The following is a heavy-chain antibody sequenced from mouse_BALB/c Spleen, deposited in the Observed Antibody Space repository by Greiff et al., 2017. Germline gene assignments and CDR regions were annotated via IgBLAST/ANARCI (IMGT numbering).Heavy chain of an antibody. CDR3: ARRYDYDGYFDY. Sequence: EVKLVESGPSLVKPSQTLSLTCSVTGDSITSGYWNWIRKFPGNKLEYMGYISYSGSTYYNPSLKSRISITRDTSKNQYYLQLNSVTTEDTVTYYCARRYDYDGYFDYWGQGTTLTVSS. J-gene: IGHJ2*01. D-gene: IGHD2-4*01. CDR1: GDSITSGY. V-gene: IGHV3-8*02. CDR2: ISYSGST.